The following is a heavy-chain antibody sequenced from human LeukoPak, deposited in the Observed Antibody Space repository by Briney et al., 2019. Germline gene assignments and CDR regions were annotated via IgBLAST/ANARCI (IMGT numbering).Heavy chain of an antibody. CDR1: GGSISSSSSY. V-gene: IGHV4-39*07. CDR3: ARLSASGTSHFDY. D-gene: IGHD3-10*01. J-gene: IGHJ4*02. CDR2: IYYSGTT. Sequence: PSETLSLTCTVSGGSISSSSSYWGWIRQPPGKGLEWIGSIYYSGTTYYNPSLKSRVTISIDTSKNQFSLKLSSVTAADTAVYYCARLSASGTSHFDYWGQGALVTVSS.